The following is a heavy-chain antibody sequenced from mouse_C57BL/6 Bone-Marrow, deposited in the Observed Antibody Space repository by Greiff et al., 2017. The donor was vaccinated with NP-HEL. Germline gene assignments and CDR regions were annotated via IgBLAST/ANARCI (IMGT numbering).Heavy chain of an antibody. J-gene: IGHJ2*01. Sequence: EVQLVESGGDLVKPGGSLKLSCAASGFTFSSYGMSWVRQTPDKRLEWVATISSGGSYTYYPDSVKGRFTISRDNAKNTLYLQMSSLKSEDTAMYYCARQITTVLDYWGQGTTLTVSS. D-gene: IGHD1-1*01. V-gene: IGHV5-6*01. CDR3: ARQITTVLDY. CDR2: ISSGGSYT. CDR1: GFTFSSYG.